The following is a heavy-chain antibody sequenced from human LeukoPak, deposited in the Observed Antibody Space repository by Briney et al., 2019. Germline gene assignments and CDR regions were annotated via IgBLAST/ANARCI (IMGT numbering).Heavy chain of an antibody. V-gene: IGHV3-30-3*01. D-gene: IGHD2-21*02. J-gene: IGHJ4*02. CDR2: ISYDGSNK. CDR1: GFTFSSYA. Sequence: LPGGSLRLSCAASGFTFSSYAMHWVRQAPGKGLEWVAVISYDGSNKYYADSVKGRFTISRDNSKNTLYLQMNSLRAEDTAVYYCARVGVVTAIHGYFDYWGQGTLVTVSS. CDR3: ARVGVVTAIHGYFDY.